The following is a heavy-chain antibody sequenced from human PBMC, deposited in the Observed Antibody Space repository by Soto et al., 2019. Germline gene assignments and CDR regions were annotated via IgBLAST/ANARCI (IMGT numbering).Heavy chain of an antibody. D-gene: IGHD3-22*01. CDR1: GGSFSGYY. CDR3: AREEVFNDSSGYYPLYFDY. V-gene: IGHV4-34*01. Sequence: SETLSLTCAVYGGSFSGYYWSWIRQPPGKGLEWIGEINHSGSTNYNPSLKSRVTISVDTSKNQFSLRLSSVTAADTAVYYCAREEVFNDSSGYYPLYFDYWGQGTLVTVSS. J-gene: IGHJ4*02. CDR2: INHSGST.